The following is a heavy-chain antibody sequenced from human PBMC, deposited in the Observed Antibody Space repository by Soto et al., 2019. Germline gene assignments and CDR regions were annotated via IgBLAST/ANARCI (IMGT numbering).Heavy chain of an antibody. CDR3: ARVEAAAEGIWFDP. Sequence: SETLSLTCAVYGGSFSGYYWSWIRQPPGKGLEWIGEINHSGSTNYNPSLKSRVTISVDASKNQFSLKLSSVTAADTAVYYCARVEAAAEGIWFDPWGQGTLVTVSS. J-gene: IGHJ5*02. D-gene: IGHD6-13*01. CDR1: GGSFSGYY. V-gene: IGHV4-34*01. CDR2: INHSGST.